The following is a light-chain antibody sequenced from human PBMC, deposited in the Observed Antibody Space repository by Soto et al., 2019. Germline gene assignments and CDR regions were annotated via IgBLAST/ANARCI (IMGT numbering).Light chain of an antibody. Sequence: QSALTQPRSVSGSPGQSVTISCTGTSSDVGGYNYVSWYQQHPAKAPKLMIYDVSKRPSGVPDRFSGSKSGNTASLTISGLQAEDEADYYCCSYAGSYLDVFGTGTKLTVL. CDR1: SSDVGGYNY. CDR3: CSYAGSYLDV. CDR2: DVS. J-gene: IGLJ1*01. V-gene: IGLV2-11*01.